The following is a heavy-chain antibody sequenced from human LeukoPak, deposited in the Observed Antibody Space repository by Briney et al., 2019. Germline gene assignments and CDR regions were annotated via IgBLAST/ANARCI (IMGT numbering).Heavy chain of an antibody. CDR1: GGTFSSYA. J-gene: IGHJ4*02. CDR2: IIPIFGTA. D-gene: IGHD3-22*01. V-gene: IGHV1-69*05. CDR3: ARGRWDYDSSGYYPVAPGHFDY. Sequence: ASVKASCKASGGTFSSYAISWVRQAPGQGLEWMGGIIPIFGTANYAQKFQGRVTITTDESTSTAYMELSSLRSEDTAVYYCARGRWDYDSSGYYPVAPGHFDYWGQGTLVTVSS.